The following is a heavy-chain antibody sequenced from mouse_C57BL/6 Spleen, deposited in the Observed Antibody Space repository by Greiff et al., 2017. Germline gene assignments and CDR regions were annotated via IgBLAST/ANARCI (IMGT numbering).Heavy chain of an antibody. J-gene: IGHJ2*01. V-gene: IGHV1-82*01. Sequence: QVQLQQSGPELVKPGASVKISCKASGYAFSSSWMNWVKQRPGQGLEWIGRIYPGDGDTNYNGKFKGKATLTADKSSSTAYMQLSSLTSADSAVYCCAREGGYVFDYWGQGTTLTVSS. CDR3: AREGGYVFDY. CDR2: IYPGDGDT. CDR1: GYAFSSSW. D-gene: IGHD2-2*01.